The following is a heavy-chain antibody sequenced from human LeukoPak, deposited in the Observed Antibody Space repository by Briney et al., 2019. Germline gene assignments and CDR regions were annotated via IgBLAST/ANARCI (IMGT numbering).Heavy chain of an antibody. D-gene: IGHD6-19*01. Sequence: GSSVKVSCKASGGTFSSYAISWVRQAPGQGLEWMGGIIPIFGTANYAQKFQGRVTITADKSTSTAYMELSSLRSEDMAVYYCARDLDSSGIGGQIWGQGTMVTVSS. J-gene: IGHJ3*02. CDR2: IIPIFGTA. V-gene: IGHV1-69*06. CDR1: GGTFSSYA. CDR3: ARDLDSSGIGGQI.